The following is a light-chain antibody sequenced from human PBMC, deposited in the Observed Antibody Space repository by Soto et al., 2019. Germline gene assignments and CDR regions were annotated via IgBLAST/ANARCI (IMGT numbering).Light chain of an antibody. CDR2: DAS. V-gene: IGKV1-5*01. J-gene: IGKJ2*01. CDR1: QSISSW. Sequence: DIQMTQSPSTLSASVGDRVTITCRASQSISSWLAWYQQKPGKAPKLLIYDASSLESGVPSRFSGSGSGTEFTLTISSLQPDDFAPYYCQQYNSYLYTFGQGTKPEIK. CDR3: QQYNSYLYT.